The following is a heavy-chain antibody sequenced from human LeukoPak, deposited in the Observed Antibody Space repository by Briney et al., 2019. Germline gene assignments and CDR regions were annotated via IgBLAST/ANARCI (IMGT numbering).Heavy chain of an antibody. D-gene: IGHD6-13*01. Sequence: GSLRLSCAASGFTFSSYEMNWVRQAPGKGLEWVSYISSSGSTIYYADSVKGRFTISRDNAKNSLYLQMNSLRAEDTAVYYCARDSPGAAAGSLDYWGQGTLVTVSS. CDR2: ISSSGSTI. J-gene: IGHJ4*02. CDR3: ARDSPGAAAGSLDY. CDR1: GFTFSSYE. V-gene: IGHV3-48*03.